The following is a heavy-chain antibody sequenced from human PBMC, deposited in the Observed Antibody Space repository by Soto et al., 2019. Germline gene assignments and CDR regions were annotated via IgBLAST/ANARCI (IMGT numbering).Heavy chain of an antibody. CDR3: ATDYYDSSGYYVLGY. CDR2: IRSRTDGGTT. D-gene: IGHD3-22*01. V-gene: IGHV3-15*07. CDR1: GFSFSHVW. J-gene: IGHJ4*02. Sequence: GGSLRLSCAASGFSFSHVWRNWVRQAPGKGLEWVGRIRSRTDGGTTDYAAPVKGRFSISRDDSKNTVYLQMNSLKTEDTAVYYCATDYYDSSGYYVLGYWGQGTLVTVSS.